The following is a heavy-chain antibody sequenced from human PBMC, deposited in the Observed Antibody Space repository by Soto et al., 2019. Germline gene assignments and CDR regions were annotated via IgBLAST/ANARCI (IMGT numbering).Heavy chain of an antibody. Sequence: HPGGSLRLSCAASGFTFSSYWVSWVRQAPGKGLEWVANIKQDGSEKYYVDSVKGRFTISRDNAKNSLYLQMNSLRAEDTAVYYCARGDQQLGIPSYMDVWGKGTTVTVSS. V-gene: IGHV3-7*01. D-gene: IGHD6-13*01. CDR1: GFTFSSYW. CDR3: ARGDQQLGIPSYMDV. J-gene: IGHJ6*03. CDR2: IKQDGSEK.